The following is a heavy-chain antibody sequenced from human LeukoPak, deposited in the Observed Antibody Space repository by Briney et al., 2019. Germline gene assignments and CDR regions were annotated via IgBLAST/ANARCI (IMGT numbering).Heavy chain of an antibody. CDR3: ARYNSVGWSGYYWWFDP. J-gene: IGHJ5*02. Sequence: ASVKVSCKASGYTFTGYYMHWVRQAPGQGLEWMGWINPNSGGTNYAQKFQGRVTMTRDTSISTAYMELSRLRSDDTAVYYCARYNSVGWSGYYWWFDPWGQGTLVTVSS. V-gene: IGHV1-2*02. D-gene: IGHD3-3*01. CDR2: INPNSGGT. CDR1: GYTFTGYY.